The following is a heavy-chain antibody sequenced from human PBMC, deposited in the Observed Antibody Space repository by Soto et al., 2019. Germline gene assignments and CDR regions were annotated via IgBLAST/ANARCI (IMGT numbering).Heavy chain of an antibody. CDR2: ISAYNGNT. CDR3: ARAAGTGIWYYGMDV. Sequence: ASVKVSCKASGYTFTSYGISWVRQAPGQGLEWMGWISAYNGNTNYAQKLQGRVTMTTDTSSSTAYMELRSLRSDDTAVYYCARAAGTGIWYYGMDVWGQGTTVTVSS. CDR1: GYTFTSYG. J-gene: IGHJ6*02. V-gene: IGHV1-18*04. D-gene: IGHD6-13*01.